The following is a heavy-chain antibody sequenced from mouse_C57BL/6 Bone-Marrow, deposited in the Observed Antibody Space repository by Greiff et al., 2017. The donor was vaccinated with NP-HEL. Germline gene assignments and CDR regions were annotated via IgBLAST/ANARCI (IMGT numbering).Heavy chain of an antibody. D-gene: IGHD1-1*01. Sequence: EVQLQQSGAELVKPGASVKISCKASGYTFTDYNMHWVKQRPGQSLEWIGDINPNNGGTIYNQKFKGKATLTVDKSSSTAYMELRSLTSEDTAVYYCESPVVTTGVADYAMDYWGQGTSVTVSS. CDR2: INPNNGGT. CDR3: ESPVVTTGVADYAMDY. V-gene: IGHV1-18*01. CDR1: GYTFTDYN. J-gene: IGHJ4*01.